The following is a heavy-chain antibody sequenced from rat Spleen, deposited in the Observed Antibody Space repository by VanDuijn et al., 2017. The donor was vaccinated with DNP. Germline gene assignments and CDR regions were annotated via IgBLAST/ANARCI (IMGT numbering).Heavy chain of an antibody. J-gene: IGHJ4*01. CDR1: GFSLTSSG. Sequence: QVQLKESGPGLVQPSQTLSLTCTVSGFSLTSSGLSWVRQPPGKGLEWIGAIWSGGGTDYNSTLKSRLSISRDTSKSQVFLKMNSVQTEDTAMYFCARHSGVYYGSSYVMDPWGQGTSVTVSS. CDR3: ARHSGVYYGSSYVMDP. V-gene: IGHV2-16*01. CDR2: IWSGGGT. D-gene: IGHD1-6*01.